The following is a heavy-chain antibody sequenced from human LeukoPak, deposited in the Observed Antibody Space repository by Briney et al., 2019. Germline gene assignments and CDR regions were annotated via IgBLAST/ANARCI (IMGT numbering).Heavy chain of an antibody. D-gene: IGHD5-24*01. J-gene: IGHJ4*02. CDR3: AKGRGDGYNPPDY. CDR2: IWYDGSNK. V-gene: IGHV3-33*06. CDR1: GFTFSSYG. Sequence: GGSLRLSCAASGFTFSSYGMHWVRQAPGKGLEWVAVIWYDGSNKYYADSVKGRFTISRDNSKNTLYLQMNSLRAEDTAVYYCAKGRGDGYNPPDYWGQGTLVSVSS.